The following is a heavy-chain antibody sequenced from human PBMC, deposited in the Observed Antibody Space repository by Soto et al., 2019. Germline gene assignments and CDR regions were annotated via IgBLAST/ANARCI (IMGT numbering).Heavy chain of an antibody. J-gene: IGHJ6*02. Sequence: SXGSLRLSCAASGFIFTSYGMHWVRQAPGKGLEWMALILHDGSAEYYADSVKGRFTISRDNSKNTLYLQMNSLTAEDTAVYYCARSRDGYSFYFYYGMDGWGQGTTVTVSS. D-gene: IGHD4-4*01. CDR3: ARSRDGYSFYFYYGMDG. V-gene: IGHV3-30*03. CDR2: ILHDGSAE. CDR1: GFIFTSYG.